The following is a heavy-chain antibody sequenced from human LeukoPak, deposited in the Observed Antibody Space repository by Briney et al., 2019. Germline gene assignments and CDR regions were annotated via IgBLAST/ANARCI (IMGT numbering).Heavy chain of an antibody. J-gene: IGHJ4*02. CDR2: IYHSGTT. CDR1: GGSITTGSHY. CDR3: ERHVPYFDY. Sequence: PSETLSLTCTVSGGSITTGSHYWGWVRQPPGKGLEWIGSIYHSGTTYYKSSLKSRVTISIDTSRTQFSLTLSSVTAADTAVYYCERHVPYFDYWGQGTLVTVSS. V-gene: IGHV4-39*01.